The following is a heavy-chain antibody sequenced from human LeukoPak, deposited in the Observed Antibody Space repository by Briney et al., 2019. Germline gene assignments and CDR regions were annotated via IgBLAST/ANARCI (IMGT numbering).Heavy chain of an antibody. Sequence: SETLSLTCAVYGGSFSGYYWSWIRQPPGKGLEWIGEINHSGSTNYNPSLKSRVTISVDTSKNQFSLKLSSVTAADTAVYYCARGSRLVRGVHNWFDPWGQGTLVTVSS. CDR2: INHSGST. CDR1: GGSFSGYY. CDR3: ARGSRLVRGVHNWFDP. J-gene: IGHJ5*02. D-gene: IGHD3-10*01. V-gene: IGHV4-34*01.